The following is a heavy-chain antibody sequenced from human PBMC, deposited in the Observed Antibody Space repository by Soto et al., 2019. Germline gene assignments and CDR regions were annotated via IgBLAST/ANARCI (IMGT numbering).Heavy chain of an antibody. D-gene: IGHD6-13*01. CDR1: GGSISSYY. CDR3: ARTNTLVRDENNLLAP. CDR2: IYYSGST. Sequence: SETLSLTCTVSGGSISSYYWSWIRQPPGKGLEWIGYIYYSGSTNYNPSLKSRVTISVDTSKNQFSLKLSSVTAADTAVYYCARTNTLVRDENNLLAPWGQGTLVTVSS. V-gene: IGHV4-59*01. J-gene: IGHJ5*02.